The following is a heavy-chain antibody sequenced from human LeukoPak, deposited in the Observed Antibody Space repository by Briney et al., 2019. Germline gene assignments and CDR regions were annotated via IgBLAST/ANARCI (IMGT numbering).Heavy chain of an antibody. D-gene: IGHD6-13*01. V-gene: IGHV3-48*03. Sequence: GGSLRLSCAASGFTFSSYQMNWVRQAPGKGLEWVSYISSSGSTIYYADSVKGRFTISRDNAKNSLYLQMNSLRAEDTAVYYCARDSSSFGFDYWGQGTLVTVSS. CDR1: GFTFSSYQ. CDR3: ARDSSSFGFDY. CDR2: ISSSGSTI. J-gene: IGHJ4*02.